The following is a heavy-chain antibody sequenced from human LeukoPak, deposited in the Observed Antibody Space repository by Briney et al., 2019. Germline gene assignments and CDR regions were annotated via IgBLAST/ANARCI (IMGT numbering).Heavy chain of an antibody. Sequence: ASVKVSCKASGYTFTSYGISWVRQAPGQGLEWMGWINPNSGGTNYAQKFQGRVTMTRDTSISTAYMELSRLRSDDTAVYYCARAKVAGTSRSSQNYWGQGTLITVSS. CDR3: ARAKVAGTSRSSQNY. CDR2: INPNSGGT. D-gene: IGHD6-19*01. CDR1: GYTFTSYG. V-gene: IGHV1-2*02. J-gene: IGHJ4*02.